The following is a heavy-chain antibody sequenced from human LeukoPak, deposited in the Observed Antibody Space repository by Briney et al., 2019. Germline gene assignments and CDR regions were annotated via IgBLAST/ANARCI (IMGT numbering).Heavy chain of an antibody. D-gene: IGHD3-10*01. Sequence: GGSLRLSCAASGFTFSNYWMHWVRQAPGKGLVWVSRINSDGSSTSYADSVEGRFTLSRDNAKNTMYLQMNSLRAEDTAIYYCTRSEYSFDYWGQGTLVTVSS. CDR1: GFTFSNYW. V-gene: IGHV3-74*01. CDR2: INSDGSST. J-gene: IGHJ4*02. CDR3: TRSEYSFDY.